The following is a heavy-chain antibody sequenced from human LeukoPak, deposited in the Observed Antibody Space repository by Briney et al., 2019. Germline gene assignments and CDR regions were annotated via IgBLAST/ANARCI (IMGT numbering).Heavy chain of an antibody. D-gene: IGHD6-13*01. Sequence: PGGSLRLSCAASRFTFSSYGMHWVRQAPGKGLEWVAYIQYDGSNAQYADSVKGRFSISRDSSKNILYLQMNSLRAEDTAVYYCARVDSSSWESYFDYWGQGTLVTVSS. CDR1: RFTFSSYG. CDR3: ARVDSSSWESYFDY. CDR2: IQYDGSNA. J-gene: IGHJ4*02. V-gene: IGHV3-30*02.